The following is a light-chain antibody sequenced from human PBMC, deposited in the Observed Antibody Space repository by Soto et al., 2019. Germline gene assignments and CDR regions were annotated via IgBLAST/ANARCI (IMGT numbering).Light chain of an antibody. V-gene: IGKV3-15*01. CDR3: QQYNNWPPRT. CDR2: GAS. J-gene: IGKJ1*01. Sequence: EILMTQSPATLSVSPGDRATLSGRASQSVSNNLAWYQQRPGQAPRLLIYGASTRATGIPARFSGSGSGTDFTLTISDVQPEDFAAYYCQQYNNWPPRTFGQGTKVDIK. CDR1: QSVSNN.